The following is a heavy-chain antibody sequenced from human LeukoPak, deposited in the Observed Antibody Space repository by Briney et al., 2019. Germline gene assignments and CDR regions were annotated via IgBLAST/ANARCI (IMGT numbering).Heavy chain of an antibody. V-gene: IGHV3-21*01. CDR1: EFTLSSYS. D-gene: IGHD3-22*01. CDR3: VRLRRNSDSSGYYYYYDY. Sequence: GGSLRLSCTVSEFTLSSYSMNWVRQAPGKGLEWVASINRGATYIYYADSMKGRFTISRDDAKSSLYLQMNSLRAEDTAVYYCVRLRRNSDSSGYYYYYDYWGQGILVTVSS. J-gene: IGHJ4*02. CDR2: INRGATYI.